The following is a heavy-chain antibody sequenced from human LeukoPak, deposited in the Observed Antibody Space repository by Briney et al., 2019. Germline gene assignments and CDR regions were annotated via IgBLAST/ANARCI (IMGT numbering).Heavy chain of an antibody. Sequence: SETLSLTCTVSGGSISSYYWSWIRQPPGKGLEWIGYIYYSGSTNYNPSLKSRVTISVDTPKNQFSLKLSSVTAADTAVYYCARHGGVLVRGERGNWFDPWGQGTLVTVSS. CDR3: ARHGGVLVRGERGNWFDP. CDR1: GGSISSYY. D-gene: IGHD3-10*01. J-gene: IGHJ5*02. V-gene: IGHV4-59*08. CDR2: IYYSGST.